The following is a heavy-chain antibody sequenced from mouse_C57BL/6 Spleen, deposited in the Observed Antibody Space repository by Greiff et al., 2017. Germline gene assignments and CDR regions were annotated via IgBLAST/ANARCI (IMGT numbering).Heavy chain of an antibody. CDR3: ARYIYYGSSYPYAMDY. CDR1: GYSFTGYY. CDR2: INPSTGGT. V-gene: IGHV1-42*01. J-gene: IGHJ4*01. D-gene: IGHD1-1*01. Sequence: EVQLQQSGPELVKPGASVKISCKASGYSFTGYYMNWVKQSPEKSLEWIGEINPSTGGTTYNQKFKAKATLTVDKSSSTAYMQLKSLTSEDSAVYYCARYIYYGSSYPYAMDYWGQGTSVTVSS.